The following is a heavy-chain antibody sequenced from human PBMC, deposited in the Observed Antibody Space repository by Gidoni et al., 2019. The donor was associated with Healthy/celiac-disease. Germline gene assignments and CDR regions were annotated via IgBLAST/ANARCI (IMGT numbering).Heavy chain of an antibody. CDR3: ARDRTAIVVVPAAHEFDP. CDR2: ISYDGSNK. CDR1: GFTFSSYA. V-gene: IGHV3-30-3*01. Sequence: QVQLVESGGGVVQPGRSLRLSCAASGFTFSSYAMHWVRQAPGKGLEWVAVISYDGSNKYYADSVKCRFTISRDNSKNTLYLQMNSLRAEDTAVYYCARDRTAIVVVPAAHEFDPWGQGTLVTVSS. D-gene: IGHD2-2*01. J-gene: IGHJ5*02.